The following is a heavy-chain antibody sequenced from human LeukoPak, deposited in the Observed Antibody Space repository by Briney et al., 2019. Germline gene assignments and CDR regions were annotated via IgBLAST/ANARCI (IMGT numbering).Heavy chain of an antibody. CDR1: GFTFSSYS. J-gene: IGHJ1*01. CDR2: ISGSSSYI. CDR3: ARGYCSGGSCYPEYFQH. V-gene: IGHV3-21*01. D-gene: IGHD2-15*01. Sequence: GGSLRLSCAASGFTFSSYSMNWVRHAPGKGLEWVSSISGSSSYIYYADSVKGRFTISRDNAKNSLYLQMNSLRAEDTAVYYCARGYCSGGSCYPEYFQHWGQGTLVTVSS.